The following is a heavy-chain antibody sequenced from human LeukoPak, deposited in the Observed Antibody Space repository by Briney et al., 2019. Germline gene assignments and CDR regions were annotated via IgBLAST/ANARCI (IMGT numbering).Heavy chain of an antibody. CDR1: GYTFTSYD. D-gene: IGHD5-24*01. CDR3: ARARRWPQSYYFDY. J-gene: IGHJ4*02. CDR2: MNPNSGNT. V-gene: IGHV1-8*01. Sequence: ASVKVSCKASGYTFTSYDINLVRQATGQGLEWMGWMNPNSGNTGYAQKFQGRVTMTRNTSISTAYMELSSLRSEDTAVYYCARARRWPQSYYFDYWGQGTLVTVSS.